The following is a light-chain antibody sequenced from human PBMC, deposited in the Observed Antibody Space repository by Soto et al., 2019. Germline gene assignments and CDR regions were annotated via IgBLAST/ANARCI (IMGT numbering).Light chain of an antibody. V-gene: IGLV2-14*01. J-gene: IGLJ1*01. CDR1: SSDVGGYKY. CDR2: EVS. Sequence: QSVLTQPASVSGSPGQSITISCSGTSSDVGGYKYVSWYQQHPGKAPKLMIYEVSYRPSGVSNRFSGSKSGNTASLTISGLQAEDEADYYCSSYTSTNTLVFGNGTKVTVL. CDR3: SSYTSTNTLV.